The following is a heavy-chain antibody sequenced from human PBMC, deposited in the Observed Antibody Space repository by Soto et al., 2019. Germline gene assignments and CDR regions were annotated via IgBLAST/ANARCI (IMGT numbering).Heavy chain of an antibody. Sequence: QVQLVQSGAEVKKPGASVKVSCKASGYTFTSYGISWVRHAPGQGLEWMGWISAYNGNTNYAQKLQGRVTMTTDTSTSTAYMELRSLRSDDTAVYYCARSTYYYGSGSYYLYEDEYYFDYWGQGTLVTVSS. J-gene: IGHJ4*02. CDR2: ISAYNGNT. CDR3: ARSTYYYGSGSYYLYEDEYYFDY. CDR1: GYTFTSYG. V-gene: IGHV1-18*01. D-gene: IGHD3-10*01.